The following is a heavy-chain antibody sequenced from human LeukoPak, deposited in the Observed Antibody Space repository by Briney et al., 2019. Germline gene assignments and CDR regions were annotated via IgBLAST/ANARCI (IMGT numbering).Heavy chain of an antibody. D-gene: IGHD3-22*01. J-gene: IGHJ4*02. CDR3: ARLLVNYYDSSGYWVYFDY. CDR2: IYYSGST. Sequence: PSETLSLTCTVSGGSISSSSYYWGWIRQPPGKGLEWIGSIYYSGSTYYNPSLKSRVTISVDTSKNQFSLKLSSVTAADTAVYYCARLLVNYYDSSGYWVYFDYWGQGTLVTVSS. V-gene: IGHV4-39*07. CDR1: GGSISSSSYY.